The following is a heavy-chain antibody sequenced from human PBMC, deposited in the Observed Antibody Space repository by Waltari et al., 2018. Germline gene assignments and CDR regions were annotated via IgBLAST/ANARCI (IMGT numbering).Heavy chain of an antibody. CDR2: VKDDGSEQ. CDR1: GFPFVVYW. CDR3: ARDRATRTGYVDY. J-gene: IGHJ4*02. V-gene: IGHV3-7*01. Sequence: EVQLVESGGGLVEPGGSLRLACAAAGFPFVVYWMGWVRQAPGKGLEWVANVKDDGSEQNYVDSVKGRFTITRDNTKTILYMEMNNLRVEDTAVYYCARDRATRTGYVDYWGQGALVTVSS. D-gene: IGHD2-2*01.